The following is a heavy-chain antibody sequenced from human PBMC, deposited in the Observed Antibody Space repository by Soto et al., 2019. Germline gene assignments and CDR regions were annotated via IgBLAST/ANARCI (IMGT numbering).Heavy chain of an antibody. J-gene: IGHJ4*02. CDR1: GGTFSIYA. CDR3: ARDLGSGYDPGDY. Sequence: QVQLVQSGAEVKKPGASVKVSCKASGGTFSIYAVSWVRQAPGQGLEWMGGIIPIIGTRNYAQRFQGRITFTGDESTSTAYMELSSLKSEDPAVYYCARDLGSGYDPGDYWGQGTLVTVSS. V-gene: IGHV1-69*12. D-gene: IGHD5-12*01. CDR2: IIPIIGTR.